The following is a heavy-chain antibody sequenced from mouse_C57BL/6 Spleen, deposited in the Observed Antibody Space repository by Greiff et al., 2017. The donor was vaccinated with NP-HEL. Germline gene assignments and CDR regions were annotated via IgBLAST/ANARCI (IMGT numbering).Heavy chain of an antibody. CDR2: IDPENGDT. J-gene: IGHJ3*01. CDR1: GFNIKDDY. CDR3: TTTYYSNDGPWFAY. Sequence: EVQLQQSGAELVRPGASVKLSCTASGFNIKDDYMHWVKRRPEQGLEWIGWIDPENGDTEYASKFQGKATITADTSSNTAYLQLSSLTSEDTAVYYCTTTYYSNDGPWFAYWGQGTLVTVSA. D-gene: IGHD2-5*01. V-gene: IGHV14-4*01.